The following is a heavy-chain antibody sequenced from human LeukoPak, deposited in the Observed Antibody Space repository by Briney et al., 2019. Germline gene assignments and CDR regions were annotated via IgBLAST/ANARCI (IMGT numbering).Heavy chain of an antibody. CDR1: GGSIRSSYYY. CDR2: VYYSGST. D-gene: IGHD6-19*01. CDR3: ASNSSGWYYFDY. J-gene: IGHJ4*02. V-gene: IGHV4-61*05. Sequence: SETLSLTCTVSGGSIRSSYYYWGWIRQPPGKGLEWIGYVYYSGSTNYNPSLKSRVTISVDTSKNQFSLKLISVTAADTAVYFCASNSSGWYYFDYWGQGTLVTVSS.